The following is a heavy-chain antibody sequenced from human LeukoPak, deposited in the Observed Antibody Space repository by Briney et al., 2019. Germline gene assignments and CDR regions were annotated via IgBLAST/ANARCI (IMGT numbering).Heavy chain of an antibody. CDR1: GGSISSGDYC. Sequence: SETPSLTCTVSGGSISSGDYCWSWIRQHPGKGLEWIGYIYYSGSTYYNPSLKSRVTISVDTSKNQFSLNLNSVTAADTAVYYCASGREVTATLPYWGQGTLVTVSS. CDR2: IYYSGST. D-gene: IGHD2-15*01. V-gene: IGHV4-31*03. J-gene: IGHJ4*02. CDR3: ASGREVTATLPY.